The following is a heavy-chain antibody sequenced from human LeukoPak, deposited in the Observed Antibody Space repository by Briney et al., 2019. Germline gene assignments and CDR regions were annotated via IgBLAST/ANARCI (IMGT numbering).Heavy chain of an antibody. V-gene: IGHV4-59*01. CDR3: ASNTGTVFDY. J-gene: IGHJ4*02. D-gene: IGHD7-27*01. Sequence: PSETLSLTCTVSGDFITAYYWSWIRQPPGKGLEWIGYVYYTGSTEYNPSLRSRVTITLEMSKHQFSLDLTSVTAADTAVYYCASNTGTVFDYWGQGALVTVSS. CDR1: GDFITAYY. CDR2: VYYTGST.